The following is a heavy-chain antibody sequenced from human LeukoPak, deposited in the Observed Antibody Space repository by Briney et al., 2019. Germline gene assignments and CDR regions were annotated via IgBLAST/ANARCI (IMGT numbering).Heavy chain of an antibody. CDR1: GGSISSGSYY. CDR3: ARGPRIPTVDV. D-gene: IGHD6-13*01. CDR2: IYYSGST. Sequence: SETLSLTCTVSGGSISSGSYYWSWIRQPAGKGLEWIGSIYYSGSTYYNPSLKSRVSISLDTSKNQFSLKLSSVTAADTVVYYCARGPRIPTVDVWGQGTTVTVSS. J-gene: IGHJ6*02. V-gene: IGHV4-39*07.